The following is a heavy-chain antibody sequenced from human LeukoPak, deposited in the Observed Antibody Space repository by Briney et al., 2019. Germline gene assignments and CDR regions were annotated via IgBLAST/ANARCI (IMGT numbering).Heavy chain of an antibody. CDR1: GVSISSSNSY. Sequence: SETLSLTCTVSGVSISSSNSYWGWIRQPPGKGLEWIGSIYYSGNTYYNASLKSRVTISIDTSKNQFSLKLTSVTAADTAVYYCARQTGSGLFTLPGGQGTLVTVSS. J-gene: IGHJ4*02. V-gene: IGHV4-39*01. D-gene: IGHD3/OR15-3a*01. CDR2: IYYSGNT. CDR3: ARQTGSGLFTLP.